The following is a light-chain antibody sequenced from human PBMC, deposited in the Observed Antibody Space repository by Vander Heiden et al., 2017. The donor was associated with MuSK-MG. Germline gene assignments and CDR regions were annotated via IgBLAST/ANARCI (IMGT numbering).Light chain of an antibody. Sequence: QSALTQPRSVSGSPGQSVTLSCTGPSSDVGAYNYVSWYQRHPGKAPKLMIYDVSKRPSGVPDRFSGSKSGNTASLTISGLQAEDEADYYCCSYAGSYTWVFGGGTKLTVL. J-gene: IGLJ3*02. V-gene: IGLV2-11*01. CDR3: CSYAGSYTWV. CDR1: SSDVGAYNY. CDR2: DVS.